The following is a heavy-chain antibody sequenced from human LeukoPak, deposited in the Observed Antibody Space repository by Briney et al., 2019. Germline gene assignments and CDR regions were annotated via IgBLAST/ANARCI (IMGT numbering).Heavy chain of an antibody. D-gene: IGHD3-9*01. Sequence: ASVKVSCKASGYTFTSYYMHWVRQAPGQGLEWMGIINPSGGSTSYAQKFQGRVTMTRDTSTSTVYMELSSLRSEDTAVYYCARDGIYDILTGYSTPHYYYYGMDVWGQGTTVTVSS. CDR1: GYTFTSYY. J-gene: IGHJ6*02. V-gene: IGHV1-46*01. CDR2: INPSGGST. CDR3: ARDGIYDILTGYSTPHYYYYGMDV.